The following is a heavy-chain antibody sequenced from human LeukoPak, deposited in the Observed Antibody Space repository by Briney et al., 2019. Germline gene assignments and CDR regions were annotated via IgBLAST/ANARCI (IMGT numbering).Heavy chain of an antibody. CDR2: ISYDGSNK. CDR1: GFTFSSYA. J-gene: IGHJ6*03. V-gene: IGHV3-30-3*01. CDR3: ARDAPFCSLDCNYYYYYYMDV. Sequence: PGGSLRLSCAASGFTFSSYAMHWVRQAPGKGLEWVAVISYDGSNKYYADSVKGRFTISRDNSKNTLYLQMNSLRAEDTAVYYCARDAPFCSLDCNYYYYYYMDVWGKGTTVTVSS. D-gene: IGHD2-15*01.